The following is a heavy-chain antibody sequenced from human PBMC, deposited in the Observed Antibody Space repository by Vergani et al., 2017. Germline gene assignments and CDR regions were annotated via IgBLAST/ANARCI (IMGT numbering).Heavy chain of an antibody. D-gene: IGHD6-13*01. CDR1: GGSFSGYY. CDR3: ARGAMXTGYSSSWLGKGDNWFDP. V-gene: IGHV4-34*01. J-gene: IGHJ5*02. CDR2: INHSGST. Sequence: QVQLQQWGAGLLKPSETLSLTCAVYGGSFSGYYWSWIRQPPGKGLEWIGEINHSGSTNYNPSLKSRVTISGDTTKNQFSLKLSSVTAADTAVYYCARGAMXTGYSSSWLGKGDNWFDPWGQGTLVTVSS.